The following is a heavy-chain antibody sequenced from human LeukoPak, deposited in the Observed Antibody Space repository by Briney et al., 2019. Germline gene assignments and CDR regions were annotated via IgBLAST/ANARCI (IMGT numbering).Heavy chain of an antibody. CDR2: IIPILGIA. CDR3: ARDNYDILTGYYTYFDY. V-gene: IGHV1-69*04. Sequence: SVKVSCKASGSTFSSYAISWVRQAPGQGLEWMGRIIPILGIANYAQKFQGRVTITADKSTSTAYMELSSLRSEDTAVYYCARDNYDILTGYYTYFDYWGQGTLVTVSS. D-gene: IGHD3-9*01. J-gene: IGHJ4*02. CDR1: GSTFSSYA.